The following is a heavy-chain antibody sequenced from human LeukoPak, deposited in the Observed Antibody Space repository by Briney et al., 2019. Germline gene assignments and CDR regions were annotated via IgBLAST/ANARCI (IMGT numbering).Heavy chain of an antibody. CDR2: ISTDGKST. CDR3: VRDYQFIQEV. Sequence: GSLRLSCVASGFTFSNYWMLLVRQAPGKGLMWVSLISTDGKSTRYAESVKGRFTISRDNAKNALYLQMDILRVEDTALYFCVRDYQFIQEVWGQGTTVTVSS. V-gene: IGHV3-74*01. J-gene: IGHJ6*02. CDR1: GFTFSNYW. D-gene: IGHD2-2*01.